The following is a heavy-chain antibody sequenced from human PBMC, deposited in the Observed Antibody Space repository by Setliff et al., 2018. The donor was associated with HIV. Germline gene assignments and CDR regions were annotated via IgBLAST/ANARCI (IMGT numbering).Heavy chain of an antibody. V-gene: IGHV3-21*01. CDR3: SKLSHSHDSNGFTVDY. CDR1: GFTFSNFG. J-gene: IGHJ4*02. Sequence: GGSLRLSCAASGFTFSNFGMNWVRQAPGKGLEWISSISSSDYMYYADSVKGRSTISRDNAKNSLYLQMSSLRAEDTAVYYCSKLSHSHDSNGFTVDYWGRGTLVTVSS. D-gene: IGHD3-22*01. CDR2: ISSSDYM.